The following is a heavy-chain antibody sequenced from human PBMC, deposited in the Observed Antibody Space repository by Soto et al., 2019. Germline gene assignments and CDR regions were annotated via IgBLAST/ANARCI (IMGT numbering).Heavy chain of an antibody. CDR2: IDPSDSYT. CDR3: ARLQAAAGDNDLTFDY. D-gene: IGHD6-13*01. J-gene: IGHJ4*02. Sequence: PVESLKSSGEGSGYSLTSYWVGWVRQMPGKGLEWMGRIDPSDSYTNYSPSFQGHVTISADKSISTAYLQWSSLKASDTAMYYCARLQAAAGDNDLTFDYWGQGTLVTVSS. V-gene: IGHV5-10-1*01. CDR1: GYSLTSYW.